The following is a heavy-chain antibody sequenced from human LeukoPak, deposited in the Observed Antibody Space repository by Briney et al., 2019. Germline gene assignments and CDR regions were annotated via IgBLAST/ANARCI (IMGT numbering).Heavy chain of an antibody. V-gene: IGHV3-30*03. D-gene: IGHD3-22*01. Sequence: GGSLRLSCAASGFTFSTYDMHWVRQAPGKGLEWVAFISYDGSNKYDVDSVKGRFTISRDNSKNTLYLQMNSLRPEDTAVYYCARDAGDSSGYYDFDYWGQGTLVTVSS. CDR2: ISYDGSNK. CDR3: ARDAGDSSGYYDFDY. J-gene: IGHJ4*02. CDR1: GFTFSTYD.